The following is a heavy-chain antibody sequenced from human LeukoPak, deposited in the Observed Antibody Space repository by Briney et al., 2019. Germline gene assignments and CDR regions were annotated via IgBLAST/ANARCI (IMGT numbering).Heavy chain of an antibody. V-gene: IGHV3-23*01. Sequence: GGSLRLSCAASGFTFSSFAMSWVRQAPGKGLGWVSVISGSGGNTYYADSVKGWFTISRDNSKNTLYLQMNSLRAEDTAVYYCAKVHYTAGYYFDYWGQGTLVTVSS. J-gene: IGHJ4*02. CDR3: AKVHYTAGYYFDY. CDR1: GFTFSSFA. D-gene: IGHD5-18*01. CDR2: ISGSGGNT.